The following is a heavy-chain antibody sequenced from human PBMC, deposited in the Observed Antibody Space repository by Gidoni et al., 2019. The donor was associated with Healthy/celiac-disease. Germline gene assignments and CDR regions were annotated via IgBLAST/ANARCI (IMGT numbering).Heavy chain of an antibody. CDR2: ISSSSSYT. CDR3: ARDQDYYDSSPLYFDY. V-gene: IGHV3-11*06. Sequence: QVQLVESGGGLVKPGGALGLSCSASGLTVSGYYMSGSRQAPGKGVEWVSYISSSSSYTNYADSVKGRFTISRDNAKNSLYLQMNSLRAEDTAVYYCARDQDYYDSSPLYFDYWGQGTLVTVSS. D-gene: IGHD3-22*01. CDR1: GLTVSGYY. J-gene: IGHJ4*02.